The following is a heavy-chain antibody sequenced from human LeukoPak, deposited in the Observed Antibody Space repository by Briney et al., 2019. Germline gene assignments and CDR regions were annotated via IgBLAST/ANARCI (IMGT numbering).Heavy chain of an antibody. CDR1: GFTFRSYG. J-gene: IGHJ4*02. D-gene: IGHD6-19*01. CDR2: IRYDGSNK. V-gene: IGHV3-30*02. Sequence: GGSLRLFCAASGFTFRSYGMHCVREAPGKGLEWVAFIRYDGSNKYYADSVKGRFTISRDNSKNTLYLQMNSLRAEDTAVYYCAKDRGSGWYFDYWGQGTLVTVSS. CDR3: AKDRGSGWYFDY.